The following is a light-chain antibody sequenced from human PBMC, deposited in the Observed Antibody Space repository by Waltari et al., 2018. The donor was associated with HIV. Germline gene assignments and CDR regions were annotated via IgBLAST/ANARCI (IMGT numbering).Light chain of an antibody. CDR3: QAWDTNTVV. Sequence: SYDLTQPPSVSVAPGQTATITCSGNKLGDRFAQWFHQKPGLSPILLIFEDTKRPSGIPERFSASTSANTSTLAISGAQPVDEGDCYCQAWDTNTVVFGGGTKLTVL. J-gene: IGLJ2*01. CDR2: EDT. CDR1: KLGDRF. V-gene: IGLV3-1*01.